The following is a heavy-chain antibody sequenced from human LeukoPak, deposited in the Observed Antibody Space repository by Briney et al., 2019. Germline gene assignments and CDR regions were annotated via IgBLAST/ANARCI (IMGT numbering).Heavy chain of an antibody. D-gene: IGHD6-13*01. CDR2: IIPIFGTA. J-gene: IGHJ3*02. CDR3: TRDYLTAAGSDAFDI. Sequence: ASVKVSCKASGYTLTGYYTHWVRQAPGQGLEWMGGIIPIFGTANYAQKFQGRVTVTTDTSTTTAYMDLRSLRSDDTAVYYCTRDYLTAAGSDAFDIWGQGTMVTVSS. CDR1: GYTLTGYY. V-gene: IGHV1-46*01.